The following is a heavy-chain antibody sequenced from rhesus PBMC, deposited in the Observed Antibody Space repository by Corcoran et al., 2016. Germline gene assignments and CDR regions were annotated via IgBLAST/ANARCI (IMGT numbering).Heavy chain of an antibody. J-gene: IGHJ4*01. CDR3: ANRRWPAAFDS. Sequence: QVQLQESGPGLVKPSETLSLTCAVSGGSISSDDWWSWIRQSPGKGLEWIGYISGSRGSTYYDPSLTSRATISTDPSKNQFSLKLTSVTAADTAMYYCANRRWPAAFDSWGQGVLVTVSS. D-gene: IGHD1-1*01. V-gene: IGHV4-65*01. CDR1: GGSISSDDW. CDR2: ISGSRGST.